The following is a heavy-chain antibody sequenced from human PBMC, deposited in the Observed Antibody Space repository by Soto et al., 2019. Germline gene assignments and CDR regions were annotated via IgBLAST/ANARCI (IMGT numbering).Heavy chain of an antibody. V-gene: IGHV3-33*01. CDR1: GLTFSSYG. CDR2: IWYDGSNK. J-gene: IGHJ4*02. D-gene: IGHD3-3*01. Sequence: GGSLKLACAASGLTFSSYGMHGVRQAQGKGLEWVAVIWYDGSNKYYADSVKGRFTISRDNSKNTLYLQMNSLRAEDTAVYYCARGPHYDFWSGSDYWGQGTLVTVSS. CDR3: ARGPHYDFWSGSDY.